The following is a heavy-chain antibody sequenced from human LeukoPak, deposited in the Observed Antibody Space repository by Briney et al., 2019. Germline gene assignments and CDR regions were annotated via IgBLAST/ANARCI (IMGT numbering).Heavy chain of an antibody. Sequence: PSETLSLTCAVYGGSFSGYYWSWIRQPPGKGLEWIGETNHRRSTNYNPSLKSRVTMSVDTSKNQFSLNLSSVTAADTAVYYCARHRTSQPYYYDKSPRDFDYWGQGTLVTVSS. J-gene: IGHJ4*02. CDR1: GGSFSGYY. CDR3: ARHRTSQPYYYDKSPRDFDY. V-gene: IGHV4-34*01. D-gene: IGHD3-22*01. CDR2: TNHRRST.